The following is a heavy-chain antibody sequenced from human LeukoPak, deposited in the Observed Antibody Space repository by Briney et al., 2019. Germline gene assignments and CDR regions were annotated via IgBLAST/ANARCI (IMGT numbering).Heavy chain of an antibody. D-gene: IGHD1-26*01. Sequence: SETLSLTCTVSGGSISSYYWSWIRQPAGKGLEWIGRIYTSGSTNYNPSLKRRVTISVDTSKNQFSLKLSSVTAADTAVYYCARGIYSGSLGRTDYWGQGTLVTVSS. J-gene: IGHJ4*02. CDR1: GGSISSYY. CDR3: ARGIYSGSLGRTDY. CDR2: IYTSGST. V-gene: IGHV4-4*07.